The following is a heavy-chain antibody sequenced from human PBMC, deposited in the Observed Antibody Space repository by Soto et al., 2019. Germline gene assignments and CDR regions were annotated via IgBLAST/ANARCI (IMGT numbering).Heavy chain of an antibody. D-gene: IGHD2-15*01. CDR2: ISAYNGNT. CDR1: GYTFTSYG. J-gene: IGHJ6*02. Sequence: ASVKVSCKASGYTFTSYGISWVRQAPGQVLEWMGWISAYNGNTNYAQKLQGRVTMTTDTSTSTAYMELRSLRSDDTAVYYCARDPTYCSGGSCYPDPYYYYGMDVWGQGTTVTVSS. CDR3: ARDPTYCSGGSCYPDPYYYYGMDV. V-gene: IGHV1-18*01.